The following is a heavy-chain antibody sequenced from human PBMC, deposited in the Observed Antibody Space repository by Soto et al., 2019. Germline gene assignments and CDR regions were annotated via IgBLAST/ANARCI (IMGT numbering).Heavy chain of an antibody. CDR2: IIAVLGIT. CDR3: AREEGTVPYDC. D-gene: IGHD4-17*01. CDR1: GGTSSTYT. J-gene: IGHJ4*02. Sequence: QVHLVQSGAEVRKPGSSVKVSCKASGGTSSTYTISWVRQAPGQGLEWMGRIIAVLGITNYAQSFQGRVTITADKSTSTAYMELSSLRSEDTAVYYCAREEGTVPYDCWGQGTLVTVSS. V-gene: IGHV1-69*08.